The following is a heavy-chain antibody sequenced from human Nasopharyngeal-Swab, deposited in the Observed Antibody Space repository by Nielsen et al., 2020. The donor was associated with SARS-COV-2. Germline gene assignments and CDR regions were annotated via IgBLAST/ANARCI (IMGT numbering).Heavy chain of an antibody. V-gene: IGHV3-11*04. CDR2: ISSTGSTI. CDR1: GFTFSDYY. CDR3: ARGRYSGSLFGVGDDAFDI. D-gene: IGHD1-26*01. Sequence: GESLKISCAASGFTFSDYYMCWIRQAPGKGLEWVSYISSTGSTIYYADSVKGRFTISRDNAKNSLYLQMNSLRAEDTAVYYCARGRYSGSLFGVGDDAFDIWGQGTMVTVSS. J-gene: IGHJ3*02.